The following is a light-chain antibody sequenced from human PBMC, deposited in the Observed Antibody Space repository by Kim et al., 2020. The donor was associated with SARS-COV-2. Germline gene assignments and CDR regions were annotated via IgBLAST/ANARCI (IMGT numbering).Light chain of an antibody. CDR1: SRDVGGYNY. CDR3: SSYTSSSTPNWV. J-gene: IGLJ3*02. V-gene: IGLV2-14*03. Sequence: SITIPCTGTSRDVGGYNYVSWYQQHPGKAPKLMIYDVSNRPSGVSNRFSGSKSGNTASLTISGLQAEDEADYYCSSYTSSSTPNWVFGGGTKLTVL. CDR2: DVS.